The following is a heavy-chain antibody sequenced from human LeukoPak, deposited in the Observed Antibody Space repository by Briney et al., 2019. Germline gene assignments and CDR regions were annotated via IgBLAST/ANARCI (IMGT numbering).Heavy chain of an antibody. D-gene: IGHD6-6*01. CDR1: GGSISSSNW. CDR2: IYHSGST. J-gene: IGHJ5*02. Sequence: PSETLSLTCAVSGGSISSSNWWSWVRQPPGQGLEWIGEIYHSGSTNYNPSLKSRVTISVDKSKNQFSLKLSSVTAADTAVYYCASVYSSSSSDGWFDPWGQGTLVTVSS. V-gene: IGHV4-4*02. CDR3: ASVYSSSSSDGWFDP.